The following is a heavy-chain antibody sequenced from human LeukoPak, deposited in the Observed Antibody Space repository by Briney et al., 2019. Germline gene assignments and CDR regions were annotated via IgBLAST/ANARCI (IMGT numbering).Heavy chain of an antibody. Sequence: SETLSLTCTVSGGSLNRFYWAWIRQPAGRGLEWIGRIHSGGTTNYNPSFESRLPFSLDTSQNHFSLKLNSVTAADTAVYYCARDSPDGYTSGHYFYYLDVWSKGTTVTVSS. V-gene: IGHV4-4*07. J-gene: IGHJ6*03. CDR1: GGSLNRFY. D-gene: IGHD5-18*01. CDR2: IHSGGTT. CDR3: ARDSPDGYTSGHYFYYLDV.